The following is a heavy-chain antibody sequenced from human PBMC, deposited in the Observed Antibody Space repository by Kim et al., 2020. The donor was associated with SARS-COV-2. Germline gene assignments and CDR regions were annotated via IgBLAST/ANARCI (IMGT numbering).Heavy chain of an antibody. V-gene: IGHV3-53*04. CDR1: GFTVSSNY. J-gene: IGHJ6*02. Sequence: GGSLRLSCAASGFTVSSNYMSWVRQAPGKGLEWVSVIYSGGSTYYADSVKGRFTISRHNSKNTLYLQMNSLRAEDTAVYYCARGKGMATIYGMDVWGQGTTVTVSS. CDR3: ARGKGMATIYGMDV. CDR2: IYSGGST. D-gene: IGHD5-12*01.